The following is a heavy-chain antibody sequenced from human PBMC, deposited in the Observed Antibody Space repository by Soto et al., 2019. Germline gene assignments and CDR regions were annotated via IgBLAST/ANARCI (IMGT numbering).Heavy chain of an antibody. CDR1: GYTFTSYA. CDR3: ATTIFGVVIIDYYYYGMDV. J-gene: IGHJ6*02. Sequence: ASVKVSCKASGYTFTSYAMHWVRQAPGQRLEWMGWINAGNGNTKYSQEFQGRVTITRDTSASTAYMELSSLRSEDTAVYYCATTIFGVVIIDYYYYGMDVWGQGTTVTVSS. V-gene: IGHV1-3*01. CDR2: INAGNGNT. D-gene: IGHD3-3*01.